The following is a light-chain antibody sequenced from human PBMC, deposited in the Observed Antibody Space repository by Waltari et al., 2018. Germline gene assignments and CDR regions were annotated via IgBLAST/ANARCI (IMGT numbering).Light chain of an antibody. Sequence: QSALTQPPSASGSPGQPVAISCTGTSSDIGRYNLVSGYQQDPGKAPKRIVYDVTKLPSGVPDRFSGAKSGNTASLIVSGLQAGDEADYYCSSYAGSGTVVFGGGTKLTVL. CDR2: DVT. CDR1: SSDIGRYNL. J-gene: IGLJ2*01. CDR3: SSYAGSGTVV. V-gene: IGLV2-8*01.